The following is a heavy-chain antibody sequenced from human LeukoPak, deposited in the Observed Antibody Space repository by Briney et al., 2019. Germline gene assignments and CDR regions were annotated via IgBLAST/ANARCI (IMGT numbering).Heavy chain of an antibody. CDR2: IYYSGST. CDR3: ARVKRGSDSSSWSTYYFDY. D-gene: IGHD6-13*01. J-gene: IGHJ4*02. CDR1: GGSISSHY. V-gene: IGHV4-59*11. Sequence: SETLSLTCTVSGGSISSHYWSWIRQPPGKGLEWIGYIYYSGSTNYNPSLKSRVTISVDTSKNQFSPKLSSVTAADTAVYYCARVKRGSDSSSWSTYYFDYWGQGTLVTVSS.